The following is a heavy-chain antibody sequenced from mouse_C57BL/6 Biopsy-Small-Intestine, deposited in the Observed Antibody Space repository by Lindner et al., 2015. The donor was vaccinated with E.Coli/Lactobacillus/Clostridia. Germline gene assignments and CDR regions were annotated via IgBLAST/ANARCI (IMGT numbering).Heavy chain of an antibody. CDR2: IYPRDGSS. CDR3: TREALFARGYFDV. D-gene: IGHD1-1*01. J-gene: IGHJ1*03. Sequence: VQLQESGAELGRPGTSVKLSCKASGYTFTNYNINWVKQRPGQGPEWIGWIYPRDGSSKDNEKFKDKATLTVDTSSSTAYMALHSLTSEDSAVYFCTREALFARGYFDVWGTGTTVTVSS. V-gene: IGHV1-85*01. CDR1: GYTFTNYN.